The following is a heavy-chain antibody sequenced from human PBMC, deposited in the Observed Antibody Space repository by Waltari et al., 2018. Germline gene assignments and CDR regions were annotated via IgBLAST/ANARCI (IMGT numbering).Heavy chain of an antibody. CDR2: FDPEDGET. J-gene: IGHJ4*02. Sequence: QVQLVQSGAEVKKPGASVKVSCKVSGYTLTELSMHWVRQAPGKGLEWMGGFDPEDGETIYAQKFQGRVTMIEDTSTDTAYMELSSLRSEDTAVYYCATVAQYDFWSGPTFDYWGQGTLVTVSS. D-gene: IGHD3-3*01. CDR1: GYTLTELS. V-gene: IGHV1-24*01. CDR3: ATVAQYDFWSGPTFDY.